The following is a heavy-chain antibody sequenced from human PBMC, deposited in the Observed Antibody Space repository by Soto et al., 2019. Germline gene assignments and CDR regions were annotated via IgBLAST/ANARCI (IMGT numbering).Heavy chain of an antibody. J-gene: IGHJ3*02. CDR3: AIPKDYGDYGAFDI. Sequence: QVQLVQSGAEVRKPGSSVKVSCKASGGTFSSYAISWVRQAPGQGLEWMGGIIPIFGTANYAQKFQGRVTITADESTSTAYMELSSLRSEDTAVYYCAIPKDYGDYGAFDIWGQGTMVTVSS. CDR1: GGTFSSYA. CDR2: IIPIFGTA. D-gene: IGHD4-17*01. V-gene: IGHV1-69*01.